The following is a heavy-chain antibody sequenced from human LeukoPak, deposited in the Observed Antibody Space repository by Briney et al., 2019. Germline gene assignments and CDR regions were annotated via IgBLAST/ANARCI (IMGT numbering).Heavy chain of an antibody. CDR1: GYSFTSYW. J-gene: IGHJ4*02. CDR2: IYPGDSDT. V-gene: IGHV5-51*01. Sequence: GESLQISCQGFGYSFTSYWIGWVRPVPGKGLEWMGIIYPGDSDTRYSPSFQGQVTISADKSISTAYLQWSSLKASDTAMYYCARLTSSMVLDYWGQGTLVTVSS. D-gene: IGHD3-10*01. CDR3: ARLTSSMVLDY.